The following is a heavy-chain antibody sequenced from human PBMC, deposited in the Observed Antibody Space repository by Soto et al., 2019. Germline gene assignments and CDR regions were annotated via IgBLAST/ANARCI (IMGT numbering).Heavy chain of an antibody. CDR1: AGTFSSYA. Sequence: ASVKVSCKASAGTFSSYAISWVRHAPGQGLEWMGGIIPIFGTANYAQKFQGRVTITADESTSTAYMELSSLRSEDTAVYYCASHIVLVPAAGPGPYYYYYGMDVWGQGTTVTVSS. J-gene: IGHJ6*02. D-gene: IGHD2-2*01. CDR3: ASHIVLVPAAGPGPYYYYYGMDV. V-gene: IGHV1-69*13. CDR2: IIPIFGTA.